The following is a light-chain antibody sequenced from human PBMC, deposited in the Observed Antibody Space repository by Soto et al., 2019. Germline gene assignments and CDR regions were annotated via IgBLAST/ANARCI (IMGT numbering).Light chain of an antibody. CDR2: NSY. Sequence: QSALTQPPSASGTPGQRVTISCSGSSSNIGSKTVDWYQQLPGTVPKLLIYNSYQRPSGVPDRFSGSKSSTSASLAISGLQSEDEADYYCAAWDASLNGYVFGAGTKVTVL. V-gene: IGLV1-44*01. J-gene: IGLJ1*01. CDR1: SSNIGSKT. CDR3: AAWDASLNGYV.